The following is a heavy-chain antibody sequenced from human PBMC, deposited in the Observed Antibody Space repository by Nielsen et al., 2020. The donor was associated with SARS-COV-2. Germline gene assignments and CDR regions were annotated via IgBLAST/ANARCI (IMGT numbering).Heavy chain of an antibody. CDR2: IYYTGST. CDR3: ARADGSYYYGMDV. J-gene: IGHJ6*02. D-gene: IGHD2-15*01. V-gene: IGHV4-59*01. CDR1: GGSISSYY. Sequence: SETLSLTCTVSGGSISSYYWSWIRQPPGKGLEWIGYIYYTGSTDYNPSLKSRVTISVDTSKNQFSLKLSSVTAADTAVYYCARADGSYYYGMDVWGQGTTVTVSS.